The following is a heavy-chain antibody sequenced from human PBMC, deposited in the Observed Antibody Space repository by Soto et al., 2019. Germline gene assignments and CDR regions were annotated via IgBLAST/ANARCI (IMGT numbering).Heavy chain of an antibody. CDR3: ARVSMVRGANLYYYYGMDV. V-gene: IGHV1-2*02. J-gene: IGHJ6*02. Sequence: ASVKVSCKASGYTFTGYYMHWVRQAPGQGLEWMGWINPNSGGTNYAQKFQGRVTMTRDTSISTAYMELSRLRSDDTAVYYCARVSMVRGANLYYYYGMDVWGQGTTVTVSS. D-gene: IGHD3-10*01. CDR1: GYTFTGYY. CDR2: INPNSGGT.